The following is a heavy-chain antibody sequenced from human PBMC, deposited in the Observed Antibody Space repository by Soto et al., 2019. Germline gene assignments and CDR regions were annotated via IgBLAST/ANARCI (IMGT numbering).Heavy chain of an antibody. D-gene: IGHD3-22*01. Sequence: SETLSLTCTVSGGSISSGGYYWSWIRQHPGKGLEWIGYIYYSGSTYYNPSLKSRVTISVDTSKNQFSLKLSSVTAADTAVYYCARQGLKYYYDSSGYYLADAFDIWGQGTMVTVSS. CDR3: ARQGLKYYYDSSGYYLADAFDI. CDR1: GGSISSGGYY. J-gene: IGHJ3*02. CDR2: IYYSGST. V-gene: IGHV4-31*03.